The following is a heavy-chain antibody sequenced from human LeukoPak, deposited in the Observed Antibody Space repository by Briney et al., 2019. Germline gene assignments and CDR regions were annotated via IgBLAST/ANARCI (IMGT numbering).Heavy chain of an antibody. Sequence: GGSLRLSCAASGFTFSSYAMHWVRQAPGKGLEWVAVISYDGSNKYYADSVKGRFTISRDNSKNTLYLQMNSLRAEDTAVYYCARDGPRGSLAMVKWFDPWGQGTLVTVSS. CDR3: ARDGPRGSLAMVKWFDP. CDR2: ISYDGSNK. V-gene: IGHV3-30-3*01. D-gene: IGHD5-18*01. CDR1: GFTFSSYA. J-gene: IGHJ5*02.